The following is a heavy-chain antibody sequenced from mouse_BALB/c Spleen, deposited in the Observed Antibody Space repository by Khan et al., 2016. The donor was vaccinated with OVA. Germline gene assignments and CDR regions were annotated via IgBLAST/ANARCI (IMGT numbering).Heavy chain of an antibody. V-gene: IGHV1S135*01. CDR2: VDPFSAVT. D-gene: IGHD2-2*01. Sequence: QQSGPELMKPGASVKISCKASGYSFTSYYIHWVMQSRGQSLEWIGYVDPFSAVTTYNQKFKGKATLTVDKSSSTAYIHLSNLTSEDSAVYYCTRHGYVAWFTYWGQGTLVTVS. CDR1: GYSFTSYY. CDR3: TRHGYVAWFTY. J-gene: IGHJ3*01.